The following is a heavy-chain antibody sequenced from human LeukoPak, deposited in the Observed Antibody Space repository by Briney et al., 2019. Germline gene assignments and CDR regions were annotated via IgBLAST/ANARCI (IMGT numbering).Heavy chain of an antibody. J-gene: IGHJ4*02. CDR3: ARERREFFDY. CDR2: INPNSGGT. D-gene: IGHD3-10*01. Sequence: GASVKVSCKASGYTFTDYYVHWVRQAPGQGLEWMGWINPNSGGTKYAQNFQGRVTMTRDTSISTAYMELSRLRSDDTAVYYCARERREFFDYWGQGTPVTVSS. V-gene: IGHV1-2*02. CDR1: GYTFTDYY.